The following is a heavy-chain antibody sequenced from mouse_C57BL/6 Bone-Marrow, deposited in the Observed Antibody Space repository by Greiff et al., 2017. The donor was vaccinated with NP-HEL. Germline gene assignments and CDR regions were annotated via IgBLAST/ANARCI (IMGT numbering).Heavy chain of an antibody. V-gene: IGHV14-1*01. J-gene: IGHJ4*01. CDR3: ARGGPYYAMDY. Sequence: VQLKESGAELVRPGASVKLSCTASGFNIKDYYMHWVKQRPEQGLEWIGRIDPEDGDTEYAPKFQGKATMTADKSSSTAYMELRSLTSEDSAVYFCARGGPYYAMDYWGQGTSVTVSS. CDR2: IDPEDGDT. CDR1: GFNIKDYY.